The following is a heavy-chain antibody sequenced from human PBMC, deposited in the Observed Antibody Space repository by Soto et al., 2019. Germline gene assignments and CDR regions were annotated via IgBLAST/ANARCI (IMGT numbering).Heavy chain of an antibody. CDR3: AKEMIAFGDFNYYYMDV. Sequence: EVQLVEFGGGLVQPGRSLRLACAASGFTFDQYTMHWVRQAPGKGLEWVSSITWHSGTIGYADSVKGRFTISRDNAKNSLYLQMNSLRGEDTALYYCAKEMIAFGDFNYYYMDVWGNGTTVTVSS. J-gene: IGHJ6*03. CDR1: GFTFDQYT. CDR2: ITWHSGTI. D-gene: IGHD3-16*01. V-gene: IGHV3-9*01.